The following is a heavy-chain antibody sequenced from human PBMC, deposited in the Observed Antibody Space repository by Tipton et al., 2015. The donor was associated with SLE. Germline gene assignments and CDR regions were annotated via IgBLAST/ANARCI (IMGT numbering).Heavy chain of an antibody. J-gene: IGHJ6*02. V-gene: IGHV3-30*04. CDR3: ARALGDYGYYYGMDV. D-gene: IGHD4-17*01. CDR2: ISYDGSNI. Sequence: SLRLSCAASGFTFSLHAVHWVRQAPGKGLEWVAVISYDGSNICYGDSVKGRLTISRDNSKNTLYLQMNSLRAEDTAVYYCARALGDYGYYYGMDVWGQGTTVTVSS. CDR1: GFTFSLHA.